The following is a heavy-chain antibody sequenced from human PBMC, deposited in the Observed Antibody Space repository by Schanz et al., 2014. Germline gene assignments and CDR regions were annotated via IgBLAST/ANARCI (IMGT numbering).Heavy chain of an antibody. CDR2: ISPYNGNT. CDR3: ARDRRRYCSTASCLHDNWFDP. D-gene: IGHD2-2*01. CDR1: GGTFSTYT. V-gene: IGHV1-18*01. J-gene: IGHJ5*02. Sequence: QVQLVQSGDEVKKPGSSVKVSCKASGGTFSTYTISWVRQAPGQGLEWMGWISPYNGNTNYAQKVQGRVTMTTDTSTGTAYMELRSLRSDDTAVYYCARDRRRYCSTASCLHDNWFDPWGQGTLVIVSS.